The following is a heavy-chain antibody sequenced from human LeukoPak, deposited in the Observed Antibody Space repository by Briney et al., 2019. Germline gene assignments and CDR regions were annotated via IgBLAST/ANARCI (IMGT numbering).Heavy chain of an antibody. D-gene: IGHD6-19*01. J-gene: IGHJ4*02. Sequence: ASVKVSCKASGYTFTGYYMHWVRQAPGQGLEWMGWINPNSGDTNYAQKFQGRVTMTRDTSISTAHMELSRLRSDDTAVYYCARVSIAVAGTLLFWGQGTLVTVSS. CDR1: GYTFTGYY. V-gene: IGHV1-2*02. CDR3: ARVSIAVAGTLLF. CDR2: INPNSGDT.